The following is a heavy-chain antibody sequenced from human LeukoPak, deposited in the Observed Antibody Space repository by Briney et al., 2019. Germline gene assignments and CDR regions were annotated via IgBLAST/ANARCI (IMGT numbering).Heavy chain of an antibody. CDR2: ISGSSGGT. J-gene: IGHJ3*02. Sequence: PGGSLRLSCAASGFTFTNYAMSWVRQAPGKGLEWVSGISGSSGGTYYADSVKGRFTISRDTSKNTLYLQMNSLRAEDTAVYYCAKDVRTLDAFDIWGQGTMVTVSS. CDR1: GFTFTNYA. V-gene: IGHV3-23*01. CDR3: AKDVRTLDAFDI.